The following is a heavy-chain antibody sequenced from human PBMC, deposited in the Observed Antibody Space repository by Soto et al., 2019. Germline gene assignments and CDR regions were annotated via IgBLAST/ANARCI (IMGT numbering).Heavy chain of an antibody. V-gene: IGHV1-69*13. CDR3: ASSLTYYDILTGYTLGRNYYYYYGMDV. CDR1: GGTFSSYA. J-gene: IGHJ6*02. CDR2: IIPIFGTA. Sequence: SVKVSCKASGGTFSSYAISWVRQAPGQGLEWMGGIIPIFGTANYAQKFQGRVTITADESTSTAYMELSSLRSEDTAVYYCASSLTYYDILTGYTLGRNYYYYYGMDVWGQGTTVTSP. D-gene: IGHD3-9*01.